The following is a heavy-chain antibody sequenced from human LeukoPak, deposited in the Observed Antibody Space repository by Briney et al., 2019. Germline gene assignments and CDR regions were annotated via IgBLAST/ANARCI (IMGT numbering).Heavy chain of an antibody. CDR2: ISAYNGNT. Sequence: ASVKVSCKASGYTFTSYGISWVRQAPGQGLEWMGWISAYNGNTNYAQKLQGRGTMTTDTSTSTAYMELRSLRSDDTAVYYCARVRLGDLAEGYYYYYYMDVWGKGTTVTVSS. D-gene: IGHD3-3*01. CDR3: ARVRLGDLAEGYYYYYYMDV. CDR1: GYTFTSYG. V-gene: IGHV1-18*01. J-gene: IGHJ6*03.